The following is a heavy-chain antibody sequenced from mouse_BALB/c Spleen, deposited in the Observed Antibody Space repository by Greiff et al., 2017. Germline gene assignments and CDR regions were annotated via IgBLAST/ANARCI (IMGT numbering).Heavy chain of an antibody. V-gene: IGHV3-6*02. J-gene: IGHJ1*01. Sequence: EVKLVESGPGLVKPSQSLSLTCSVTGYSITSCYYWNWIRQFPGNKLEWMGYISYDGSNNYNPSLKNRISITRDTSKNQFFLKLNSVTTEDTATYYCERVFLRLRCFDVWGAGTTVTVSS. CDR2: ISYDGSN. CDR3: ERVFLRLRCFDV. CDR1: GYSITSCYY. D-gene: IGHD1-2*01.